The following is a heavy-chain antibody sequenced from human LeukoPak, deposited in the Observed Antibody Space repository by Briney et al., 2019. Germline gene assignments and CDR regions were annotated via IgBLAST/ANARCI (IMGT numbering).Heavy chain of an antibody. CDR3: AKDHDF. D-gene: IGHD3-3*01. V-gene: IGHV3-33*06. CDR2: IWHDGINK. Sequence: GGSLRHSCAASGFTFSNYGMHWVRQAPGKGLEWVAVIWHDGINKDYADSVKGRFTISRDNSKNTLYLQMNSLRVGDTAVYYCAKDHDFWGQGTLVTVSS. J-gene: IGHJ4*02. CDR1: GFTFSNYG.